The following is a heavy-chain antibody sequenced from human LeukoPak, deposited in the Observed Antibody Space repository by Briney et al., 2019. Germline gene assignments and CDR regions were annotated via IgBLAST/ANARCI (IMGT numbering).Heavy chain of an antibody. CDR1: GFDLGHYE. CDR3: AREATWGQWYFDH. D-gene: IGHD6-19*01. CDR2: ISVRAATI. Sequence: GGSLRLSCAASGFDLGHYEVNWVRQAPGKGLEWIAHISVRAATIYYGDSVEGRFTISRDDAKNSLFLQMNSLRVEDTAIYYCAREATWGQWYFDHWGQGTPVTVSS. V-gene: IGHV3-48*03. J-gene: IGHJ4*02.